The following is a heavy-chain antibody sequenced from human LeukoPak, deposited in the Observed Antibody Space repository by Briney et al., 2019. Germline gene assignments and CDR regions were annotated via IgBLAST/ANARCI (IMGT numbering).Heavy chain of an antibody. J-gene: IGHJ4*02. Sequence: GGSLRLSCAASGFTFSGYVMTWVRQAPGKGLEWVSHISGSGGSTKYSGSVKGRFTISRDNSKNTLYLQINSLRADDTAVYYCAKDQDPHSYGSGSYAPFDYWGQGTLVTVSS. CDR3: AKDQDPHSYGSGSYAPFDY. D-gene: IGHD3-10*01. V-gene: IGHV3-23*01. CDR1: GFTFSGYV. CDR2: ISGSGGST.